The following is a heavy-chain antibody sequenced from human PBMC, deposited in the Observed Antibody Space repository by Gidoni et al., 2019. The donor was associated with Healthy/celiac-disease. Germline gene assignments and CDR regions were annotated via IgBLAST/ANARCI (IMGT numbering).Heavy chain of an antibody. D-gene: IGHD5-18*01. CDR3: ARFGYLGPSHYYGMDV. CDR2: INHSGST. CDR1: GGSFSGYY. V-gene: IGHV4-34*01. Sequence: QVQLQQWGAGLLKPSETLSHTCDVYGGSFSGYYWSWIRQPPGKGLEWIGEINHSGSTNYNPSLKSRVTISVDTSKNQFSLKLSSVTAADTAVYYCARFGYLGPSHYYGMDVWGQGTTVTVSS. J-gene: IGHJ6*02.